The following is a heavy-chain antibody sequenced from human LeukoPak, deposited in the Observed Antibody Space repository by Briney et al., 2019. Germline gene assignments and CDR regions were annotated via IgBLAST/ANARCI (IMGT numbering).Heavy chain of an antibody. V-gene: IGHV3-30*02. J-gene: IGHJ4*02. CDR1: GFTFSSYG. Sequence: GGSLRLSCAASGFTFSSYGMHWVRQAPGRGLEWVAFIRYDGSNKYYADSVKGRFTISRDNSKNTLYLQMNSLRAEDTAVYYCAKDRVGATLYFDFWGQGTLLTVSS. CDR2: IRYDGSNK. D-gene: IGHD1-26*01. CDR3: AKDRVGATLYFDF.